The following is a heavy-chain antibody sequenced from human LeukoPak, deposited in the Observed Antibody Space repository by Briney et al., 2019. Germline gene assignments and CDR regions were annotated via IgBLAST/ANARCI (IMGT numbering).Heavy chain of an antibody. CDR2: IYTGGTT. Sequence: PGGSLRLSCAASGFTVSSNYMSWVRQAPGKGLEWVSVIYTGGTTYYADSVKGRFTISRDNSKNTLYLQMNSLRVEDTAVYYCTRELDYFEYWGQGILVTVSS. J-gene: IGHJ4*02. V-gene: IGHV3-66*01. CDR1: GFTVSSNY. CDR3: TRELDYFEY.